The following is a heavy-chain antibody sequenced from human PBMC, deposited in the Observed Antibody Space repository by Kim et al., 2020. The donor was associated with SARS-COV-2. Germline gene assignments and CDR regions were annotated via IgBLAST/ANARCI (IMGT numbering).Heavy chain of an antibody. CDR3: AKDISGSSPGYFQH. D-gene: IGHD2-15*01. Sequence: ADSVKGRFTSSRDNSKNSLYLQMNSLRTEDTALYYCAKDISGSSPGYFQHWGKGTLVTVSS. V-gene: IGHV3-43*01. J-gene: IGHJ1*01.